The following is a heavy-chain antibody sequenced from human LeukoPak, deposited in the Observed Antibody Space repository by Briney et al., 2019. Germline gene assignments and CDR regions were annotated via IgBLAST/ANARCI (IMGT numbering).Heavy chain of an antibody. J-gene: IGHJ4*02. V-gene: IGHV4-61*02. CDR2: IYTSGST. Sequence: SQTLSLTCTVSGGSISSGSYYWSWIRQPDGMGLEWRGRIYTSGSTNYNPSLKSRVTISVDTSKNQFSLKLSSVTAADTAVYYCARGHFTYYFDYWGQGTLVTVSS. CDR1: GGSISSGSYY. CDR3: ARGHFTYYFDY. D-gene: IGHD3-3*02.